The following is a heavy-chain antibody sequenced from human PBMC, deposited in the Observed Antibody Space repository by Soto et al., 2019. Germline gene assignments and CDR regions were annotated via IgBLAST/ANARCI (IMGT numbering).Heavy chain of an antibody. CDR1: GGTFSSYA. J-gene: IGHJ3*02. CDR2: IIPIFGTA. CDR3: ARSGDIVVVPAAISAFDI. V-gene: IGHV1-69*13. Sequence: SVKVSCKASGGTFSSYAISWVRQAPGQGLEWMGGIIPIFGTANYAQKFQGRVTITADESTSTAYMELSSLRSEDTAVYYCARSGDIVVVPAAISAFDIWGQGTMVT. D-gene: IGHD2-2*01.